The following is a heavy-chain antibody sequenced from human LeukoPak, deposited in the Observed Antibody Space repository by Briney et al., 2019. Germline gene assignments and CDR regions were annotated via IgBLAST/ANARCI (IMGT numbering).Heavy chain of an antibody. D-gene: IGHD1-26*01. CDR3: ARGRAIGA. J-gene: IGHJ6*02. CDR2: IREDGSEK. V-gene: IGHV3-7*04. Sequence: GGSLRLSCAASGYTFRSFWMSWVRQAPGKGVEGGAHIREDGSEKYYVDSVNGGFTISRDNAKNSLSLQMNSLRAEDMGVYYCARGRAIGAWGQGTTVTVSS. CDR1: GYTFRSFW.